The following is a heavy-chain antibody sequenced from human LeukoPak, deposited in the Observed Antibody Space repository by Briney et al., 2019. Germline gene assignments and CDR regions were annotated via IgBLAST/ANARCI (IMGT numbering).Heavy chain of an antibody. D-gene: IGHD1-26*01. V-gene: IGHV1-2*02. CDR1: GYSFIGQY. Sequence: GASVKISCKTSGYSFIGQYINWVRQAPGQGLEWMGLFNPNSGDTDYAQKFQGRVTMTRDTSISTVYMELNSRRSDDTAVYYCARLDNGSFFYWGQGTLVTVSS. J-gene: IGHJ4*02. CDR3: ARLDNGSFFY. CDR2: FNPNSGDT.